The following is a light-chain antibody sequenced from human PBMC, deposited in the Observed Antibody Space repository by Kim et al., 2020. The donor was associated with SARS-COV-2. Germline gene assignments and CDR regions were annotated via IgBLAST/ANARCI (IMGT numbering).Light chain of an antibody. CDR2: SGN. CDR3: ATWDDGLDGWV. V-gene: IGLV1-44*01. Sequence: GQRVTSSFSGRSSNSGNNPVNRYQQPPGTGPILLFYSGNQRPSGVPDRFSDSKSGTSASLVISGLQSEDEADYYCATWDDGLDGWVFGGGTQLTVL. J-gene: IGLJ3*02. CDR1: SSNSGNNP.